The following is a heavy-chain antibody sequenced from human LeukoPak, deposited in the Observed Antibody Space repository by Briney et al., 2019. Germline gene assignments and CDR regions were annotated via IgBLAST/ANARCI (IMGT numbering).Heavy chain of an antibody. CDR1: GFTFSDYS. Sequence: GGSLRLSCAASGFTFSDYSMSWVRQDPGKGLEWVSSIIRSSTYIYYADSVKGRFTMSRDNAKNSLYLQMNSLSAEDTAIYYCARGTLGTLYYFDSWGQGTLVTVSS. CDR2: IIRSSTYI. CDR3: ARGTLGTLYYFDS. V-gene: IGHV3-21*01. D-gene: IGHD1-7*01. J-gene: IGHJ4*02.